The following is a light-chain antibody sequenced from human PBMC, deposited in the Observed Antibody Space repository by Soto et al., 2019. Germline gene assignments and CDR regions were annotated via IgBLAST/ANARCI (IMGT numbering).Light chain of an antibody. CDR3: QQYNTYSWA. V-gene: IGKV1-5*03. CDR1: RSITSW. Sequence: DIQMTQSPSAMSASVGDRVTITCRASRSITSWLAWYQQKPGRAPNLLIYKASTLASGVPSRFSGSGSGTEFTLTISSLQADDFATYYCQQYNTYSWAFGQGTKVEIK. CDR2: KAS. J-gene: IGKJ1*01.